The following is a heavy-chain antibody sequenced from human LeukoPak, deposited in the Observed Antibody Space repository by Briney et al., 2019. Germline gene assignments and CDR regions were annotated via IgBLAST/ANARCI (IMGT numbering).Heavy chain of an antibody. V-gene: IGHV4-39*07. CDR2: IYYSGST. J-gene: IGHJ3*02. CDR3: ARDSSGNDI. D-gene: IGHD6-25*01. Sequence: PSETLSLTCTVSGGSISSSSYYWGWIRQPPGKGLEWIGSIYYSGSTYYNPSLKSRVTISVDTSKNQFSLKLSSVTAADTAVYYCARDSSGNDIWGQGTTVTVSS. CDR1: GGSISSSSYY.